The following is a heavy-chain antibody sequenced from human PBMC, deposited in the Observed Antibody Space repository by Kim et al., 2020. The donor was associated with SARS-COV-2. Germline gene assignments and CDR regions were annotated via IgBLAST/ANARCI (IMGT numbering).Heavy chain of an antibody. CDR1: GFTFSSYG. D-gene: IGHD3-9*01. CDR2: ISGSGGST. V-gene: IGHV3-23*01. Sequence: GGSLRLSCAASGFTFSSYGMSWVRQAPGKGLEWVSSISGSGGSTYYADSVKGRFTISRDNSKNTSYLQMNSLRAEDTAVYYCVLVILTGAHGYWGQGTPVAVSS. J-gene: IGHJ4*02. CDR3: VLVILTGAHGY.